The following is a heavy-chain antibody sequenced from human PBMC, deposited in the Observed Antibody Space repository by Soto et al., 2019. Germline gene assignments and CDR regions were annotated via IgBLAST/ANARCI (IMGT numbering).Heavy chain of an antibody. CDR2: MNPNSGNA. CDR3: AISQRGYICAYS. D-gene: IGHD5-18*01. V-gene: IGHV1-8*02. CDR1: GYIFTSYD. J-gene: IGHJ4*02. Sequence: QVQLVQSGAEVKKPGASVKVSCKASGYIFTSYDINWVRQATGQRLEWMGWMNPNSGNAGSVQKFQDRVTMTRTASMGTACVELSPLSSGGTAVYCCAISQRGYICAYSGGPGTLVTVSS.